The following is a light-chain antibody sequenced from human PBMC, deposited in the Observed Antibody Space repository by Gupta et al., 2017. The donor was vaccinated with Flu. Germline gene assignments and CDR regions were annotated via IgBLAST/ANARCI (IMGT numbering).Light chain of an antibody. V-gene: IGKV3-11*01. J-gene: IGKJ1*01. CDR3: QQRSKWPQA. Sequence: PATLSLSPGERATLSCRASQGISNYLAWYQQKPGQPPRLLIYDSYARATGVPDRFSGSGSGTDFTLTISSREPEDFAVYYCQQRSKWPQAFGQGTKVEI. CDR2: DSY. CDR1: QGISNY.